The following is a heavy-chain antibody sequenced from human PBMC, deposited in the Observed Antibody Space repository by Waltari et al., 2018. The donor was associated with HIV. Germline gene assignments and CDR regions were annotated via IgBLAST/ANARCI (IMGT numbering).Heavy chain of an antibody. CDR2: MYSGGTT. D-gene: IGHD1-1*01. CDR1: GFTVSSHH. CDR3: ARVDRAGTTSGWDVFDI. J-gene: IGHJ3*02. V-gene: IGHV3-66*01. Sequence: EVQLVESGGGLVRPGGSLRLSCAASGFTVSSHHLGWVRQTPGKGLEYVSVMYSGGTTHYADSLNGRFTISRDSSKSALYLQMNTLRAEDTALYYCARVDRAGTTSGWDVFDIWGQGTMVTVSS.